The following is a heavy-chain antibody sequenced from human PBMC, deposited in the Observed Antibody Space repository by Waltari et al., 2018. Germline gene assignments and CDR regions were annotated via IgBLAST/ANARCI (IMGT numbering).Heavy chain of an antibody. Sequence: QVQLVESGGGVVQPGGSLRLSCAASGFTFSSYGMHWVRQAPGKGLEWVAFIRYDGSNKYYADSVKGRFTISRDNSKNTLYLQMNSLRAEDTAVYYCASFDYGDYHDAFDIWGQGTMVTVSS. CDR2: IRYDGSNK. D-gene: IGHD4-17*01. CDR3: ASFDYGDYHDAFDI. V-gene: IGHV3-30*02. J-gene: IGHJ3*02. CDR1: GFTFSSYG.